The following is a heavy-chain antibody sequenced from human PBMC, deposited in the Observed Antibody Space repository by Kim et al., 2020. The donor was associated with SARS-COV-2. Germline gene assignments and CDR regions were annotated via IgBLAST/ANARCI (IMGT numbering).Heavy chain of an antibody. CDR3: AKGMVRGIPGFDP. J-gene: IGHJ5*02. V-gene: IGHV3-30*02. D-gene: IGHD3-10*01. Sequence: YADSVKGRFTISRDNSKNTLYLQMNSLRAEDTAVYYCAKGMVRGIPGFDPWGQGTLVTVSS.